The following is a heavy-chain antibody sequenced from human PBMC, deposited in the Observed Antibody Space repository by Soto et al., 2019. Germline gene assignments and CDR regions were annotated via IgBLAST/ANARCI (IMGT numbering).Heavy chain of an antibody. D-gene: IGHD1-26*01. CDR3: ANRSGTYPYYFDY. V-gene: IGHV1-18*01. Sequence: ASVKVSCKVSGYTFTIYGMSWMRQAPGQGLEWMGWISTYNGNTNYAQNLQGRVSMTTDTSTSTAYMELRSLRSDDTAVYYCANRSGTYPYYFDYWGQGTLVSVSS. J-gene: IGHJ4*02. CDR1: GYTFTIYG. CDR2: ISTYNGNT.